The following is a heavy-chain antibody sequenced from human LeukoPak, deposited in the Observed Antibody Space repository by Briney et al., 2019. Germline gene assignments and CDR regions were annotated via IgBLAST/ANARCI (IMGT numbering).Heavy chain of an antibody. CDR2: INHSGST. CDR1: GGSFSGYY. Sequence: SETLSLTCAVYGGSFSGYYWSWIRQPPGKGLEWIGEINHSGSTNYNPPLKSRVIISVDTSKNQFSLKLSSVTAADTAVYYCARGEVRSYYDSSGYWGSYYYYYGMDVWGQGTTVTVSS. D-gene: IGHD3-22*01. CDR3: ARGEVRSYYDSSGYWGSYYYYYGMDV. J-gene: IGHJ6*02. V-gene: IGHV4-34*01.